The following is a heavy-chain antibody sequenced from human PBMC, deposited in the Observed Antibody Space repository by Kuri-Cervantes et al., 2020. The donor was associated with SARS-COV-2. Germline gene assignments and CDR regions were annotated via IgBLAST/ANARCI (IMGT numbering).Heavy chain of an antibody. CDR3: ARGVGAAVAGTLITIYYYYGMDV. V-gene: IGHV4-34*01. J-gene: IGHJ6*02. CDR1: CGSFSGYY. D-gene: IGHD6-19*01. Sequence: SETLSLTCAVYCGSFSGYYWSWIRQPPGKGLEWIGEINHSGSTNYNPSLKSRVTISVDTSKNQFSLKLSSVTAADTAVYYCARGVGAAVAGTLITIYYYYGMDVWGQGTTVTVSS. CDR2: INHSGST.